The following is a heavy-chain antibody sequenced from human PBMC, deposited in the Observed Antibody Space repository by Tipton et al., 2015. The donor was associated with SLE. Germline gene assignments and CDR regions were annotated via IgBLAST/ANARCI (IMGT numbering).Heavy chain of an antibody. CDR1: NDYITSDIYY. CDR2: INESGST. CDR3: VRGRGWLQFRRYYYYMDV. D-gene: IGHD5-24*01. J-gene: IGHJ6*03. Sequence: TLSLTCFVSNDYITSDIYYWGWVRQTPGSGLEWIAEINESGSTNHNPSLRSRVSLSVDSSNFQFSLNLYSVSAADTAVYYCVRGRGWLQFRRYYYYMDVWGKGTTVTVSS. V-gene: IGHV4-39*07.